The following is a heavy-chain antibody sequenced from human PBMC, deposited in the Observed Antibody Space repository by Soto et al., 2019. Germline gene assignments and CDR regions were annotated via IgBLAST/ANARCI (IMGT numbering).Heavy chain of an antibody. D-gene: IGHD5-12*01. V-gene: IGHV1-18*04. CDR1: GYPFIKYG. CDR2: IKVESRYT. Sequence: QLQLVQSAAEVKKPGASVRVSCKAYGYPFIKYGISWIRQAPEQGPEWMGWIKVESRYTNYAQKFHGRVAMTADRSSDTAFMELRSLRLDDTAVYFCATSYDSGFDPWGQGTLVSVSS. J-gene: IGHJ5*02. CDR3: ATSYDSGFDP.